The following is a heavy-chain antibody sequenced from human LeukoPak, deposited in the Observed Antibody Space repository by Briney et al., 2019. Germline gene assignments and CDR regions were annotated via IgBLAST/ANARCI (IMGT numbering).Heavy chain of an antibody. D-gene: IGHD2-2*01. V-gene: IGHV3-23*01. CDR1: GFTISSYA. CDR2: MSGSGGST. J-gene: IGHJ4*02. CDR3: AKDLWVPAYKAGDY. Sequence: GGSLRLSCAVSGFTISSYAMSWVRQAPGKGLEWVSAMSGSGGSTYYADSVKGRFTISRDNSKNTLYLQMNSLRAEDTAVYYCAKDLWVPAYKAGDYWGQGTPVTVSS.